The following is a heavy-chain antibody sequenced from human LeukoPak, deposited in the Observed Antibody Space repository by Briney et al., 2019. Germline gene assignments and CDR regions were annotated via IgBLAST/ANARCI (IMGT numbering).Heavy chain of an antibody. J-gene: IGHJ4*02. Sequence: GGSLRLSCAAAGVTFSSYAMHWVRQAPGKGLEWVAVISYDGSNKYYADSVKGRFTISRDNSKNTLYLQMNSLRAEDTAVYYCARESDTAMALSFDYWGQGTLVTVSS. CDR1: GVTFSSYA. V-gene: IGHV3-30-3*01. CDR2: ISYDGSNK. CDR3: ARESDTAMALSFDY. D-gene: IGHD5-18*01.